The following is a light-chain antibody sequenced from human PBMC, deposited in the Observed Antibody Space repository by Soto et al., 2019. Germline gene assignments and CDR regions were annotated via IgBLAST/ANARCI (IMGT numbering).Light chain of an antibody. CDR2: GAS. CDR1: QSVSSN. V-gene: IGKV3-15*01. CDR3: QQYNNWPPGT. J-gene: IGKJ2*01. Sequence: EIVMTQSPATLSVSPGERATLSCRASQSVSSNLAWYQQKPGQAPRLLIYGASARATGIPARFSGSGSGTEFTLTISSLQSADFAIYYCQQYNNWPPGTFGQGTKPEIK.